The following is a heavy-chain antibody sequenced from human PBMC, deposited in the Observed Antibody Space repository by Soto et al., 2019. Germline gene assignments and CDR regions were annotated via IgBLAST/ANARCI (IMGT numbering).Heavy chain of an antibody. CDR3: ATLFDSSSGRYPDPF. J-gene: IGHJ4*02. CDR1: GFTW. CDR2: INPDGTNA. V-gene: IGHV3-74*01. Sequence: GGSLRLSCAASGFTWMHWVRQAPGKGLVWVSRINPDGTNADYADSVRGRFIISRDNAKNTLFLQMTSLRASDTAMYYCATLFDSSSGRYPDPFWGQGTLVTVSS. D-gene: IGHD1-26*01.